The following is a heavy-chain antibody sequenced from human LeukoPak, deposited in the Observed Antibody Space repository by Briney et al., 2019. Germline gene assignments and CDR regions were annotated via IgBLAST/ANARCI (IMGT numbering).Heavy chain of an antibody. CDR1: GFTFSSYG. J-gene: IGHJ4*02. CDR3: AKAGICSSTSCYPDY. D-gene: IGHD2-2*01. Sequence: GGSLRLSCAASGFTFSSYGMHWVRQAPGKGLEWVAIIRYDGSNKYYADSVKGRFTISRDNSKNTLYLQMNSLRAEDTAAYYCAKAGICSSTSCYPDYWGQGTLATVSS. V-gene: IGHV3-30*02. CDR2: IRYDGSNK.